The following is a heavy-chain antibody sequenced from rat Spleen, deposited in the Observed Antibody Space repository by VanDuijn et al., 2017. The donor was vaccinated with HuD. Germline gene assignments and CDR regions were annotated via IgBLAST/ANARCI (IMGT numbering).Heavy chain of an antibody. CDR3: ARTNSPYYYVMDA. Sequence: EVQLQESGPGLVKPSQSLSLTCSVTGYSITSNYWGWIRKFPGNKMEWMGYITYSGNTSHNPSLKSRISITRDTSKNQFFLQVNSVTTEDTATYYCARTNSPYYYVMDAWGQGTSVTVSS. J-gene: IGHJ4*01. V-gene: IGHV3-1*01. CDR1: GYSITSNY. CDR2: ITYSGNT.